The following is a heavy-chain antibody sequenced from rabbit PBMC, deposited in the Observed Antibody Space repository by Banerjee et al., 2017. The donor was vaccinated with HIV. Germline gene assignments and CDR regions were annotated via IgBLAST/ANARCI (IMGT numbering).Heavy chain of an antibody. D-gene: IGHD6-1*01. J-gene: IGHJ3*01. CDR1: GFSFSSSYD. Sequence: QEQLEESGGDLVKPEGSLTLTCTASGFSFSSSYDMSWVRQAPGKGLEWIGCIYTGSGSTYYASWAKGRFTISRTSSTTVTLQMTSLTAADTATYFCARDLLSGYAGYADATTRLDLWGPGTLVTVS. V-gene: IGHV1S45*01. CDR3: ARDLLSGYAGYADATTRLDL. CDR2: IYTGSGST.